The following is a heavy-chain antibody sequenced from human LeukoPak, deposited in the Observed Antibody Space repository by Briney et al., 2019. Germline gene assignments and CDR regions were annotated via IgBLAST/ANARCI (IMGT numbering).Heavy chain of an antibody. CDR1: GFTFSSYS. CDR2: IQYDGSYK. J-gene: IGHJ4*02. Sequence: GGSLRLSCAASGFTFSSYSMNWVRQAPGKGLEWVAFIQYDGSYKDYGDSVKGRFTISRDNSKNTLYLQMNSLRAEDTAVYFCAKDVVGQQWPENYWGQGTLVTVSS. CDR3: AKDVVGQQWPENY. D-gene: IGHD6-19*01. V-gene: IGHV3-30*02.